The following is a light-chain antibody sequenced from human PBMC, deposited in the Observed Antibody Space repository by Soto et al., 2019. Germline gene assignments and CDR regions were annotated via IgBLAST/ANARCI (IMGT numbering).Light chain of an antibody. Sequence: QSALTQPPSVSGAPGQRVTISCTGSSSNIGAGYDVHWYQQLPGTAPKLLIYGNSNRPSGVPDRFSGSNSGTSASLAITGLQAEDEADYYCQSYDSSLSGSWVFGGGTKLTVL. J-gene: IGLJ3*02. CDR3: QSYDSSLSGSWV. CDR2: GNS. V-gene: IGLV1-40*01. CDR1: SSNIGAGYD.